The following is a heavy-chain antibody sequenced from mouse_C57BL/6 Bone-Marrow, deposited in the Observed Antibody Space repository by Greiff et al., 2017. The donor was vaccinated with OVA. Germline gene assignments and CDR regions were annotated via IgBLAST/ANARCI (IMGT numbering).Heavy chain of an antibody. D-gene: IGHD2-1*01. V-gene: IGHV1-81*01. CDR3: ARDYCNSRAMDY. J-gene: IGHJ4*01. Sequence: QVQLQQSGAELARPGASVKLSCKASGYTFTSYGISWVKQRTGQGLEWIGEIYPRSGNTYYNEKFKGKATLTADKSSSTAYMELRRLTSEDSAVYLCARDYCNSRAMDYWGQGTSVTVSS. CDR1: GYTFTSYG. CDR2: IYPRSGNT.